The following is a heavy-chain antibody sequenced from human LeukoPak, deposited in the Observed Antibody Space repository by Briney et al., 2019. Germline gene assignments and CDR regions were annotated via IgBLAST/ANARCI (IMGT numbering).Heavy chain of an antibody. D-gene: IGHD6-13*01. V-gene: IGHV3-23*01. CDR3: AKSWGRTYSTVDY. Sequence: KPGGSLRLSCAASGFTFSSYAMGWVRQAPGKGLEWVSAISGSGGSTYYADSVKGRFTISRDNSKNTLYLQMNSLRAEDTAVYYCAKSWGRTYSTVDYWGQGTLVTVSS. J-gene: IGHJ4*02. CDR2: ISGSGGST. CDR1: GFTFSSYA.